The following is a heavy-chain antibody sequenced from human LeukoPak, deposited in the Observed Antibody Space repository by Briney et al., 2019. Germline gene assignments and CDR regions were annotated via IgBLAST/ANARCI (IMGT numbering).Heavy chain of an antibody. CDR2: IYPRDGST. CDR3: ARDQEGFDY. J-gene: IGHJ4*02. V-gene: IGHV1-46*01. Sequence: ASVKVSCKASGYTFTNNYLHWVRQAPGQGLEWMGMIYPRDGSTSYAQNFLGRVTVTRDTSTTTVHMELRGLRSEDTAVYYCARDQEGFDYWGQGTVVTVSS. CDR1: GYTFTNNY.